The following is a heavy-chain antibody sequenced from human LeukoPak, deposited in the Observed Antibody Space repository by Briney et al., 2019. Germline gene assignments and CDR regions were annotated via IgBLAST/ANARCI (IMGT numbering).Heavy chain of an antibody. D-gene: IGHD3-16*02. CDR2: INAGNGNT. V-gene: IGHV1-3*01. J-gene: IGHJ5*02. Sequence: ASVKVSCKASGGTFSSYAISWVRQAPGQRLEWMGWINAGNGNTKYSQKFQGRVTITRDTSASTAYMELSSLRSEDTAVYYCARVSRDYVWGSYRYSTWFDPWGQGTLVTVSS. CDR3: ARVSRDYVWGSYRYSTWFDP. CDR1: GGTFSSYA.